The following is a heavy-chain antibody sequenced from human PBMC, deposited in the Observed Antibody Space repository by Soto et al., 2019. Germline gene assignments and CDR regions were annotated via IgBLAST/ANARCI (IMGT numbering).Heavy chain of an antibody. J-gene: IGHJ4*02. V-gene: IGHV4-39*01. D-gene: IGHD3-16*01. CDR2: IYYSGST. CDR1: GGSISSSSYY. Sequence: SENLSLSCTVSGGSISSSSYYWGWIRQPPGKGLEWIGSIYYSGSTYYNPSLKSRVTISVDTSKNQFSLKLSSVTAADTAVYYCARQGWHFDRWPAYHPHYWCQATLVTVSS. CDR3: ARQGWHFDRWPAYHPHY.